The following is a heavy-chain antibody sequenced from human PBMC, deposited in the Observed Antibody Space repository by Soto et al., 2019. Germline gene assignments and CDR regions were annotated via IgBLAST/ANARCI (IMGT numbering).Heavy chain of an antibody. V-gene: IGHV3-23*01. Sequence: EVQLLEAGGGLVQPGGSLRVSCAASGFTFSSYAMSWVRQAPGRGLEWVSGLSGSGSSSYYADSVKGRFTISRDNSKNTIYLQMNSLRAEDTAVYYCAKGLPGHSSGPSFDYWGQGTQVTVSS. CDR3: AKGLPGHSSGPSFDY. D-gene: IGHD5-18*01. J-gene: IGHJ4*02. CDR2: LSGSGSSS. CDR1: GFTFSSYA.